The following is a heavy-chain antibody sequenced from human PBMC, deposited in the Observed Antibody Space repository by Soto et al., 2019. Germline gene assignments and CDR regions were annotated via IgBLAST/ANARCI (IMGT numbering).Heavy chain of an antibody. Sequence: QVQLQESGPGLVKPSQTLSLTCTVSGGSISSGGYYWSWIRQHPGKGLEWIGYIYYSGSTYYNPSLKSRVTTSVDTSKNHFYLKRSSVMAADTAVYYCARATCITMLAKVGNWFDPWGQGTLVTVSS. D-gene: IGHD3-22*01. J-gene: IGHJ5*02. CDR2: IYYSGST. V-gene: IGHV4-31*03. CDR1: GGSISSGGYY. CDR3: ARATCITMLAKVGNWFDP.